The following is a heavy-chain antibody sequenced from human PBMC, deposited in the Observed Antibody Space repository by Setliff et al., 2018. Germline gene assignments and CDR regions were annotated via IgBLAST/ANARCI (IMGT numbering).Heavy chain of an antibody. CDR3: AKGGGDWDNQHYVYDI. V-gene: IGHV3-11*01. D-gene: IGHD2-21*02. CDR2: IASNGYFT. CDR1: GFAFGDHY. J-gene: IGHJ3*02. Sequence: PGGSLRLSCAASGFAFGDHYMSWIRQAPGKGLEWLAYIASNGYFTDYADAVKGRFVISRDHSQNSLHLQINGLRVEDTAEYYCAKGGGDWDNQHYVYDIWGQGTMVTVSS.